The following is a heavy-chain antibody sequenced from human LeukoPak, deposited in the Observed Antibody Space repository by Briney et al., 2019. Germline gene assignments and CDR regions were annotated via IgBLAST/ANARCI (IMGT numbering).Heavy chain of an antibody. V-gene: IGHV4-38-2*02. Sequence: PSETLSLTCTVSGYSISSGYYWGWIRQPPGKGLEWIGSIYHSGNTYYNPSLKSRVTISVDTSKNQFSLKLSSVTAADTAMYYCARGGGPLNAFDIWGQGTMVTVSS. CDR1: GYSISSGYY. J-gene: IGHJ3*02. CDR3: ARGGGPLNAFDI. D-gene: IGHD3-16*01. CDR2: IYHSGNT.